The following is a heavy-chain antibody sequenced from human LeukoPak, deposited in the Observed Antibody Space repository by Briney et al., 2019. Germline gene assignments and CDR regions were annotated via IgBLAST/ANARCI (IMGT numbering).Heavy chain of an antibody. CDR1: GGSFSGYY. J-gene: IGHJ4*02. CDR2: INHSGST. V-gene: IGHV4-34*01. Sequence: PSETLSLTCAVYGGSFSGYYWSWIRQPPGKGLEWIGEINHSGSTNYNPSLKSRVTISVDTSKNQFSLKLSSVTAADTAVYYCARGAVGALYSFDYWGQGTLVTVSS. D-gene: IGHD1-26*01. CDR3: ARGAVGALYSFDY.